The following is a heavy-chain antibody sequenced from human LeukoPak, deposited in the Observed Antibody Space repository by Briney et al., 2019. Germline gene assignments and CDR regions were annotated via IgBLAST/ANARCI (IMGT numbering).Heavy chain of an antibody. V-gene: IGHV3-64*01. CDR2: INYNEGGT. CDR1: GFTFSSYG. Sequence: GGSLRLSCAASGFTFSSYGMSWVRQAPGRGLEYVSAINYNEGGTYYANSVKGRFTISRDNSKNTLHLQMGSLRSEDMAVYYCARVGDPGAFDIWGQGTVVTVSS. J-gene: IGHJ3*02. CDR3: ARVGDPGAFDI. D-gene: IGHD3-10*01.